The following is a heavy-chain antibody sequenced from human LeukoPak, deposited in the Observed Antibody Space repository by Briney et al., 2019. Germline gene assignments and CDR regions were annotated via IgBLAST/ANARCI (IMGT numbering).Heavy chain of an antibody. J-gene: IGHJ6*02. CDR1: GYTFSSYS. CDR2: ISSSSSYI. Sequence: PGGSLRPSCAASGYTFSSYSMNWVRQAPGKGLEWVSSISSSSSYIYYADSVKGRFTISRDNAKNSLYLQMNSLRAEDTAVYYCASTIAGLVVDYYGMDVWGQGTTVTVSS. CDR3: ASTIAGLVVDYYGMDV. V-gene: IGHV3-21*01. D-gene: IGHD6-19*01.